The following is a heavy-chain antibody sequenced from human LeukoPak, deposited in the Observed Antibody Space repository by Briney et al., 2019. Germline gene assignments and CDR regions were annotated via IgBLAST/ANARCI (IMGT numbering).Heavy chain of an antibody. Sequence: GGSLRLSCAVSGFTFSSFGMNWVRQAPGKGLEWVSSISSSGNYIYYADSVKGRFTISRDNAKNSLYLQMNSLRAEDTAVCYCASSIVVVTARYNWFDPWGQGTLVTVSS. J-gene: IGHJ5*02. CDR1: GFTFSSFG. CDR2: ISSSGNYI. CDR3: ASSIVVVTARYNWFDP. D-gene: IGHD2-21*02. V-gene: IGHV3-21*01.